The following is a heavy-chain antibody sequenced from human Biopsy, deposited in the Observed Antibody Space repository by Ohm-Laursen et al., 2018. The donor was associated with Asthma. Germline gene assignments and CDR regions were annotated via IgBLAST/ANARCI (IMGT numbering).Heavy chain of an antibody. D-gene: IGHD3-10*01. CDR3: GRGFSGSGTNFPFVP. V-gene: IGHV1-46*01. Sequence: ASVKVSCKPSGYTFSTHFIHWMRQAPGQGLEWMGVIDPSGGSTTYPQKFQGRVTMTKYTFTKTVYMELSSLRSEDTAVYFCGRGFSGSGTNFPFVPWGPGTLVTVSS. J-gene: IGHJ5*02. CDR1: GYTFSTHF. CDR2: IDPSGGST.